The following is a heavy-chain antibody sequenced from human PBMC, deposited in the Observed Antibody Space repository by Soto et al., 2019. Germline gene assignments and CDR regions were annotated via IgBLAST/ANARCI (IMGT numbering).Heavy chain of an antibody. CDR1: GGSISRHY. CDR3: ATGSKSGFDY. Sequence: PSETLSLTCTVSGGSISRHYWSWIRQPPGKGLEWIGYIYYSGGAYYNPSLMSRATISVDTSKNQFSLKLISVTAADMAAYYCATGSKSGFDYWGQGTQVTVSS. CDR2: IYYSGGA. V-gene: IGHV4-59*11. D-gene: IGHD1-26*01. J-gene: IGHJ4*02.